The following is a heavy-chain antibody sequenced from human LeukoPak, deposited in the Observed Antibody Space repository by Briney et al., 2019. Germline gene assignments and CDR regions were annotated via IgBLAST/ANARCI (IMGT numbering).Heavy chain of an antibody. V-gene: IGHV3-30*18. CDR2: ISYDGSNK. D-gene: IGHD2-15*01. J-gene: IGHJ6*02. CDR3: AKQGGGSVNYHYYGMDV. Sequence: GGSLRLSCAASGFTVSSNYMSWVRQAPGKGLEWVAVISYDGSNKYYADSVKGRFTISRDNSKNTLYLQMNSLRAEDTAVYYCAKQGGGSVNYHYYGMDVWGQGTTATVSS. CDR1: GFTVSSNY.